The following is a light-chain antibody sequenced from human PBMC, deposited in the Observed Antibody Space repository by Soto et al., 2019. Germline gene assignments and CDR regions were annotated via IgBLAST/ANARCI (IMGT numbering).Light chain of an antibody. J-gene: IGLJ1*01. Sequence: QSALTEPPSASGSPGQSVTISCTGTSSDVGGYNYVSWYQQHPGKVPKLMVYEVNKRPSGVPDRFSGSKSGNTASLTVSGLQAEGEADYYCTSYAGGNNVFGTGTKLTVL. V-gene: IGLV2-8*01. CDR3: TSYAGGNNV. CDR2: EVN. CDR1: SSDVGGYNY.